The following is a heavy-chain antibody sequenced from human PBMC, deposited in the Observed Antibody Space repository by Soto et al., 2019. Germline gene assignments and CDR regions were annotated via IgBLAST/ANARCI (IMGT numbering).Heavy chain of an antibody. CDR3: ARPFLSSTSCYGY. V-gene: IGHV3-11*01. D-gene: IGHD2-2*01. Sequence: LRLSCAASGFTFSDYYMSWIRQAPGKGLEWVSYISSSGSTIYYADSVKGRFTISRDNAKNSLYLQMNSLRAEDTAVYYCARPFLSSTSCYGYWGQGTLVTVSS. CDR1: GFTFSDYY. CDR2: ISSSGSTI. J-gene: IGHJ4*02.